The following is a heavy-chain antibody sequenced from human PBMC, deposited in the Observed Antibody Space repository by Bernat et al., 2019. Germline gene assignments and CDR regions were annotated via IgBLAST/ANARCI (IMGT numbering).Heavy chain of an antibody. CDR2: ISYDGSNK. CDR3: SRRDSSGQRKSMDV. D-gene: IGHD3-22*01. Sequence: LVESGGGVVQPGRSLRLSCAASGFTFSSYAMHWVRQAPGKGLEWVAVISYDGSNKYYADSVKGRFTISRDNSKNTLYLQMNSLRAEDTAVYYCSRRDSSGQRKSMDVWGQGTTVTVSS. V-gene: IGHV3-30-3*01. J-gene: IGHJ6*02. CDR1: GFTFSSYA.